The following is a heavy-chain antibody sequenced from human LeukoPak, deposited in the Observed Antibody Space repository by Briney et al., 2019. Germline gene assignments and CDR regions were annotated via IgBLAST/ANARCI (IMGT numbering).Heavy chain of an antibody. CDR3: ARDYGDRIRFDP. CDR1: GYTFTGYY. CDR2: INPSGGST. J-gene: IGHJ5*02. V-gene: IGHV1-46*01. Sequence: ASVKVSCKASGYTFTGYYIHWVRQAPGQGLEWMGIINPSGGSTGYAQKFQGRVTMTRDTSTSTVYMELSSLRSEDTAVYFCARDYGDRIRFDPWGQGTLVTVSS. D-gene: IGHD4-17*01.